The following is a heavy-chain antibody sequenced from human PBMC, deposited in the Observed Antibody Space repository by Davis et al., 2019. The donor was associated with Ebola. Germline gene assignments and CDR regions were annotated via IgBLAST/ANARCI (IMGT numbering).Heavy chain of an antibody. D-gene: IGHD6-6*01. Sequence: GESLKISCAASGFTFTIYSMNWVRQAPGKGLEWVSYISTSSSTIYYADSVKGRFTISRDNAKNSLYLQMNSLRAEDTAVYYCARGMQYSSSSPSRYYYYYMDVWGKETTVTVSS. CDR1: GFTFTIYS. CDR2: ISTSSSTI. V-gene: IGHV3-48*04. CDR3: ARGMQYSSSSPSRYYYYYMDV. J-gene: IGHJ6*03.